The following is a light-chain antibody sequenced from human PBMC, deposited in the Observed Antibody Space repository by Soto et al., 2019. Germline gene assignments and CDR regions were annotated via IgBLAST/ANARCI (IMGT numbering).Light chain of an antibody. CDR2: EVT. Sequence: QSVLTQPPSASGSPGQSVTISCTGTSSDVGANNYVSWYQQHPGKAPKLMIYEVTKRPSGVPDRFSGSKSGNTASLTVSRLQAEDEADYYCSSYAGTNRVFGTETKLTVL. J-gene: IGLJ1*01. CDR3: SSYAGTNRV. V-gene: IGLV2-8*01. CDR1: SSDVGANNY.